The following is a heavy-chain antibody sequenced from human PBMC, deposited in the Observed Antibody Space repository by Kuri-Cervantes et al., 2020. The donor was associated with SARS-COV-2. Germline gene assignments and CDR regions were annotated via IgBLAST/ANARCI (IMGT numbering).Heavy chain of an antibody. V-gene: IGHV3-21*01. J-gene: IGHJ6*03. Sequence: GGSLRLSCAASGFTFSSYSMNWVRQAPGKGLEWVSSISSSSSYIYYADSVKGRFTISRDNAKNSPYLQMNSLRAEDTAVYYCARVAVVISYYYYYMDVWGKGTTVTVSS. D-gene: IGHD4-23*01. CDR2: ISSSSSYI. CDR1: GFTFSSYS. CDR3: ARVAVVISYYYYYMDV.